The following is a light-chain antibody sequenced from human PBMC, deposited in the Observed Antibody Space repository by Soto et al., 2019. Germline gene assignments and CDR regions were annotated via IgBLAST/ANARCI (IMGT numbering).Light chain of an antibody. J-gene: IGKJ2*01. V-gene: IGKV3-20*01. Sequence: EIVLTQSPGTLSLSPGERATLSCRGSQSVSSTYLAWYQQKPGQAPRLLIYGASSRATGIPDRFSGSGSGTDFSLTISRLEPEDFAVYFCQLYGSSAYTFGQGTKLEIK. CDR3: QLYGSSAYT. CDR1: QSVSSTY. CDR2: GAS.